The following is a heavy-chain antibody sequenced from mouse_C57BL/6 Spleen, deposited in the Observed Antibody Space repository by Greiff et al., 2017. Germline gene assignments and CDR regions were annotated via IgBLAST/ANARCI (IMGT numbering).Heavy chain of an antibody. J-gene: IGHJ4*01. CDR1: GFSLTSYG. Sequence: QVQLQQSGPGLVQPSQSLSITCTVSGFSLTSYGVHWVRQSPGKGLEWLGVIWSGGSTDYNAAFISRLSISKDNSKSQVFFKRNSLQADDTAIYYSDRNRPVVALYAMDYWGQGTSVTVSS. D-gene: IGHD1-1*01. CDR2: IWSGGST. CDR3: DRNRPVVALYAMDY. V-gene: IGHV2-2*01.